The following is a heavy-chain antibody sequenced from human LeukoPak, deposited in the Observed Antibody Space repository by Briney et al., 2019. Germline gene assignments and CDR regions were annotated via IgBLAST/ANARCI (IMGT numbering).Heavy chain of an antibody. Sequence: GRSLRLSCAASGFTFSTYGMHCVRQAPGKGLEWVAVIWYDGSDKYYADSVKGRFTISRDNSKNTLYLQMNSLRAEDTAVYYCARDSIRDGYNSDYFDYWGQGTLVTVSS. V-gene: IGHV3-33*01. J-gene: IGHJ4*02. CDR1: GFTFSTYG. CDR2: IWYDGSDK. CDR3: ARDSIRDGYNSDYFDY. D-gene: IGHD5-24*01.